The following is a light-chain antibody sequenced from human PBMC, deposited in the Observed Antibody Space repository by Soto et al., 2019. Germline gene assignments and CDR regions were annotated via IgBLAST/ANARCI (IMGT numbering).Light chain of an antibody. CDR2: EVT. CDR3: GSYTTTRGV. J-gene: IGLJ1*01. Sequence: QSVLTQPASVSGSPGQSITISCTGTSSDVGGYNYVSWYQQHPGKAPRLMIYEVTNRPSGVSNRFSGSKSGNTASLTISGLQAEDEADYYCGSYTTTRGVFGTGTKVTVL. V-gene: IGLV2-14*03. CDR1: SSDVGGYNY.